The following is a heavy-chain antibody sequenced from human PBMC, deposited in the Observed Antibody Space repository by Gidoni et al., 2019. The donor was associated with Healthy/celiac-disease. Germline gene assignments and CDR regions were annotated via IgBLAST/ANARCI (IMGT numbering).Heavy chain of an antibody. CDR1: GGSISSGSYY. J-gene: IGHJ4*02. D-gene: IGHD6-19*01. CDR3: ARSSPAEQWLTNYYFDY. V-gene: IGHV4-61*02. CDR2: IYTSGST. Sequence: QVQLQESGPGLVKPSQTLSLTCTVSGGSISSGSYYWSWIRQPAGKGLEWIGRIYTSGSTNYNPSLKSRVTISVDTSKNQFSLKLSSVTAADTAVYYCARSSPAEQWLTNYYFDYWGQGTLVTVSS.